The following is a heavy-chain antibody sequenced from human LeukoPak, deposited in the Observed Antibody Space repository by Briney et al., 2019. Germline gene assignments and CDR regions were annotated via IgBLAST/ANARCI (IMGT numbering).Heavy chain of an antibody. Sequence: PGGSLRLSCIASGIAFSDAWMSWVRQAPGKGLEWVGQIKSKNEAGATDYAAPVKGRFTISRDDSKNTLYLQMNSLKTEDTAVYYCTTAGNSVPDYWGQGTLVTVSS. CDR1: GIAFSDAW. D-gene: IGHD4-23*01. V-gene: IGHV3-15*01. J-gene: IGHJ4*02. CDR3: TTAGNSVPDY. CDR2: IKSKNEAGAT.